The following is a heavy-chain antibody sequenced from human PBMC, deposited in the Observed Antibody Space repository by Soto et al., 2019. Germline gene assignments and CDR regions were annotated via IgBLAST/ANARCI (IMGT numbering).Heavy chain of an antibody. V-gene: IGHV4-31*03. D-gene: IGHD3-10*01. CDR2: IYYSGST. Sequence: PSETLSLTCTVSGGSISSGGYYWSWIRRHPGKGLEWIGYIYYSGSTYYNPSLKSRVTISVDTSKNQFSLKLSSVTAADTAVYYCARVSTMVRGVTSYYYGMDVWGQGTTVTVSS. J-gene: IGHJ6*02. CDR1: GGSISSGGYY. CDR3: ARVSTMVRGVTSYYYGMDV.